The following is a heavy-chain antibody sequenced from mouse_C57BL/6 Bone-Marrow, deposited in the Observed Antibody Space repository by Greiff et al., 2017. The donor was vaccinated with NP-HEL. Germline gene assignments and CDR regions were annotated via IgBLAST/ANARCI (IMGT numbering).Heavy chain of an antibody. J-gene: IGHJ2*01. V-gene: IGHV5-4*01. CDR3: ANFYFDY. CDR1: GFTFSSYA. CDR2: ISDGGSYT. Sequence: EVQLQESGGGLVKPGGSLKLSCAASGFTFSSYAMSWVRQTPEKRLEWVATISDGGSYTYYPDNVKGRFTISRDNAKNNLYLQMSHLKSEDTAMYYCANFYFDYWGQGTTLTVSS.